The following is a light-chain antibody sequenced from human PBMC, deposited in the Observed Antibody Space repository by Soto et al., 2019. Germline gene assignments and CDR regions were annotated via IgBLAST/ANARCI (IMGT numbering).Light chain of an antibody. CDR2: GAS. CDR1: QSVSSSF. V-gene: IGKV3-20*01. J-gene: IGKJ2*01. Sequence: EIVLTQSPGTLSLSPGERATLSCRASQSVSSSFLAWYQQKPGQAPRLLIYGASSRATGIPDRFSGSGSGTYFTLTISRLPPEDFAVYYFQQYNSSPLTFGQGTQLQIK. CDR3: QQYNSSPLT.